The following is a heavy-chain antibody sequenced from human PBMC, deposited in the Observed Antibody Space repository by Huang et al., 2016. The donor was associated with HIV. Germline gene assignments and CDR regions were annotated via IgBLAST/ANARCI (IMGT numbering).Heavy chain of an antibody. D-gene: IGHD3-22*01. V-gene: IGHV3-74*01. CDR3: VRDPRIQSWLNYFDY. J-gene: IGHJ4*02. CDR1: GFTFSSYW. Sequence: EVQLVESGGGLVQPGGSLRLSCAASGFTFSSYWMHWVRQAPGKGLVWVSRINSDGSSSGYADSVKGPFTISRDNAKNTLYLQMNSLRAEDTAVYYCVRDPRIQSWLNYFDYWGQGTLVSVSS. CDR2: INSDGSSS.